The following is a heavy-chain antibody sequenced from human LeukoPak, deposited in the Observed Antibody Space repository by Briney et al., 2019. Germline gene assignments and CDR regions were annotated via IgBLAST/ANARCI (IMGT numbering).Heavy chain of an antibody. Sequence: GGSLRLSCAASGFTFSTYWMMWVRQAPGKGLEWVANINQGGTEKHYVESVKGRFTISRDNAKNSLYLQVNSLRAEDTAVYYCVRDLDYWGQGTLVTVSS. CDR2: INQGGTEK. J-gene: IGHJ4*02. CDR1: GFTFSTYW. CDR3: VRDLDY. V-gene: IGHV3-7*01.